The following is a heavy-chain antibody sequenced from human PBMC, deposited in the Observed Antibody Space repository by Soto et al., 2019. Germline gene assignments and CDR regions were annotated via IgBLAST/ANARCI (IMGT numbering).Heavy chain of an antibody. Sequence: LETMPLTCTVSGGSISSGDYYWSWIRKPPGKGLEWIGYIYYTGKSDYNPSLNNRVTFSVDTSKNQFSLKVTSLTAADTAIYYCVKVEAGGHFDYWGLGTLVKVSS. CDR3: VKVEAGGHFDY. CDR1: GGSISSGDYY. V-gene: IGHV4-61*08. J-gene: IGHJ4*02. D-gene: IGHD1-1*01. CDR2: IYYTGKS.